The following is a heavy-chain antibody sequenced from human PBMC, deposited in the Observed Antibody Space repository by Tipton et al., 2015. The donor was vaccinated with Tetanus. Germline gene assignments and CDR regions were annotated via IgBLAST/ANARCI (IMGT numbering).Heavy chain of an antibody. CDR1: GGSFSDNF. Sequence: TLSLTCAVHGGSFSDNFWSWIRQSPGKGLEWIGEINYAGSTNYNPSLKSRVTMSVDTSKKEVSLKLNSATAADTAVYYCAAAIVRWFDPWGQGTLVTVSS. V-gene: IGHV4-34*01. CDR2: INYAGST. D-gene: IGHD6-13*01. J-gene: IGHJ5*02. CDR3: AAAIVRWFDP.